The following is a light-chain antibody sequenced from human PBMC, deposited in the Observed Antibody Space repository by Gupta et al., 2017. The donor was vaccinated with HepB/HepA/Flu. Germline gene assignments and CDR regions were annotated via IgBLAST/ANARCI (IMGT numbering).Light chain of an antibody. CDR2: GNS. CDR1: SSNIGAGYD. CDR3: QSYDSSLSGYV. V-gene: IGLV1-40*01. J-gene: IGLJ1*01. Sequence: QSVLTQPPSVSGAPGQRVPISCTGSSSNIGAGYDVHWYQQLPRTAPKLLIYGNSNRPSGVPDRFSGSKSGTSASLAITGLQAEDEADYYCQSYDSSLSGYVFGTGTKVTVL.